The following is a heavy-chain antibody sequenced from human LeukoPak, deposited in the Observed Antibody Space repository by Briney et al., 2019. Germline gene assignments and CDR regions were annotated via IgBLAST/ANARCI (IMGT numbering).Heavy chain of an antibody. D-gene: IGHD3-10*01. CDR1: GFTFDYW. V-gene: IGHV3-7*01. Sequence: GGSLRLSCVGYGFTFDYWMSWVRQAPGKGLEWVANINDDESEKYYVDSVKGRFTVSRDNARSSLFLQMNSLSAEDTAIYFCARVSTRSGTTYYFDYWGQGTLVTVSS. J-gene: IGHJ4*02. CDR3: ARVSTRSGTTYYFDY. CDR2: INDDESEK.